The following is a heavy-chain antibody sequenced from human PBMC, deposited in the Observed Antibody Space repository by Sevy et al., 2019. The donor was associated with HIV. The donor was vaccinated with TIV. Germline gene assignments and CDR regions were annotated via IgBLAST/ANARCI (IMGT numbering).Heavy chain of an antibody. Sequence: SETLSLTCTVSGDSISGYYWSWIRQPPGKGLEWIGYFFYSGSTNYNPSPKSRVTISVDTTRNQVSLKVRSVTAADTAVYYSARGIAAPRGMDVWGQGTTVTVSS. D-gene: IGHD6-13*01. CDR2: FFYSGST. CDR3: ARGIAAPRGMDV. J-gene: IGHJ6*02. V-gene: IGHV4-59*01. CDR1: GDSISGYY.